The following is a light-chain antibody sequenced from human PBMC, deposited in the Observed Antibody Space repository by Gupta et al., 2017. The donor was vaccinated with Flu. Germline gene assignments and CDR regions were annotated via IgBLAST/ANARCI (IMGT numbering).Light chain of an antibody. V-gene: IGKV2D-29*01. J-gene: IGKJ4*01. CDR3: MQSKPLLALT. Sequence: PGQPASSSCKSSQSLLHSDGKTYLDWYLKKAGQPPQLLIYEVSSRFSGVPDRSSGSGSVTDFTLKISRVEADDVGVYYCMQSKPLLALTFGGGTKVEIQ. CDR2: EVS. CDR1: QSLLHSDGKTY.